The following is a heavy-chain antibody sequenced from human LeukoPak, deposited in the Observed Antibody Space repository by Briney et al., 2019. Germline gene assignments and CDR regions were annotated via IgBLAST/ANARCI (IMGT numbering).Heavy chain of an antibody. Sequence: SETLSLTCTVSGGSISSYYWSWIRQPPGKGLEWIGYIYYSGSTNYNPSLKSRVTISVDTSKNQFSLKLSSVTAADTAVYYCARSITIFGGTMGYFDYWGQGTLVTVSS. CDR2: IYYSGST. V-gene: IGHV4-59*12. D-gene: IGHD3-3*01. CDR3: ARSITIFGGTMGYFDY. CDR1: GGSISSYY. J-gene: IGHJ4*02.